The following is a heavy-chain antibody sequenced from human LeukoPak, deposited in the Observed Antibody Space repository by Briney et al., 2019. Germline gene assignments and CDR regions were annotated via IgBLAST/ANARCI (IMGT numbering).Heavy chain of an antibody. V-gene: IGHV4-39*01. CDR2: IYYIENT. J-gene: IGHJ4*02. CDR3: ARHRIALWLPFDY. Sequence: SETLSLTCTVSGGSFSSSTYYWGWIRQPPGKGLEWIGSIYYIENTYYNPSLKSRVTISVDTSKNQFSLKLSSVTAADTTVYYCARHRIALWLPFDYWGQGTLVTVSS. CDR1: GGSFSSSTYY. D-gene: IGHD5-18*01.